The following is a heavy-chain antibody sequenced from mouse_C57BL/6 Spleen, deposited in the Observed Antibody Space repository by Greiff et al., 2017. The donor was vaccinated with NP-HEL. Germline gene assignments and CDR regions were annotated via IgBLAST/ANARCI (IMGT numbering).Heavy chain of an antibody. Sequence: QVQLQQPGAELVRPGSSVKLSCKASGYTFTSYWMDWVKQRPGQGLEWIGNIYPSDSETHYNQKFKDKATLTVDKSSSTAYMQLSSLTSEDSAVYDCARWTTGVATNYFDYWGQGTTLTVSS. J-gene: IGHJ2*01. D-gene: IGHD1-1*01. CDR1: GYTFTSYW. V-gene: IGHV1-61*01. CDR3: ARWTTGVATNYFDY. CDR2: IYPSDSET.